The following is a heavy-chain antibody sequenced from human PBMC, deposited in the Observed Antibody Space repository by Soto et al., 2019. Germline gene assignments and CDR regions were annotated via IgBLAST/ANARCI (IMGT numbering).Heavy chain of an antibody. J-gene: IGHJ4*02. V-gene: IGHV3-23*01. Sequence: EVQMLESGGTLAQPGGSLRLSCAASGFTFSNYAVTWVRQAPGRGLEWVSSITGNGHVTRYADSVTGRFTISRDNAKNTLYLQMNSLRAEDSAIYYCAKDPNGNYVGAFDSWGPGTLVTVSS. CDR3: AKDPNGNYVGAFDS. CDR2: ITGNGHVT. D-gene: IGHD4-17*01. CDR1: GFTFSNYA.